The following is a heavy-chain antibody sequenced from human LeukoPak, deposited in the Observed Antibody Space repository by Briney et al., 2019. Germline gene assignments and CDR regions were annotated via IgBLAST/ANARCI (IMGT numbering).Heavy chain of an antibody. J-gene: IGHJ4*02. CDR2: IKEDGSET. V-gene: IGHV3-7*01. Sequence: PGGSLRLSCVGSGFSFGSFWMNWVRQAPVKGLEWVAHIKEDGSETNYVDSVKGRFTISRDNAKNFMYLQMDSLRADDTALYYCARGGRIAAAGTLFFDYWGQGTLVTVSS. CDR1: GFSFGSFW. D-gene: IGHD6-13*01. CDR3: ARGGRIAAAGTLFFDY.